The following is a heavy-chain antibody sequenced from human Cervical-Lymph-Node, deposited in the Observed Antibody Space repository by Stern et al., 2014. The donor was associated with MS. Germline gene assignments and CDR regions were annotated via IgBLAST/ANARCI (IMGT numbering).Heavy chain of an antibody. Sequence: QVTLKESGPKLVKPTQTLTLTCTFSGFSLSTSGVSGAWIRQPPGNALEWLATLYWDDAKRDSPSLRSRLTITKDTSKNQVVLTMTNMDPVDTATYYCAHSGRGYYEVVDNWGQGILVTVSS. D-gene: IGHD3-22*01. CDR2: LYWDDAK. CDR1: GFSLSTSGVS. CDR3: AHSGRGYYEVVDN. V-gene: IGHV2-5*02. J-gene: IGHJ4*02.